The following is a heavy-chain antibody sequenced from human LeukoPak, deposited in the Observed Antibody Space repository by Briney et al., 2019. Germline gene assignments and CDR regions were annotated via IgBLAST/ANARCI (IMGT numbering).Heavy chain of an antibody. V-gene: IGHV4-39*07. Sequence: SETLSLTCTVSGGSISSSSYYWGWIRQPPGKGLEWIRSIYYSGSTYYNPSLKSRVTISVDTSKNQFSLKLSSVTAADTAVYYCARDGYYYDSSGYYPRPTYNWFDPWGQGTLVTVSS. CDR1: GGSISSSSYY. D-gene: IGHD3-22*01. CDR3: ARDGYYYDSSGYYPRPTYNWFDP. CDR2: IYYSGST. J-gene: IGHJ5*02.